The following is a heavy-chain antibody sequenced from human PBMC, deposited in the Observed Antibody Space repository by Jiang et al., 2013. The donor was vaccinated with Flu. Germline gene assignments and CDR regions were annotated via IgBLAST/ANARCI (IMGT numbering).Heavy chain of an antibody. Sequence: IYHSGSTYYNPSLKSRVTISVDTSKNQFSLKLSSVTAADTAVYYCARDHEGFRDYHNPTGYYFDYWGQGTLVTVSS. D-gene: IGHD3-10*01. J-gene: IGHJ4*02. CDR2: IYHSGST. V-gene: IGHV4-38-2*02. CDR3: ARDHEGFRDYHNPTGYYFDY.